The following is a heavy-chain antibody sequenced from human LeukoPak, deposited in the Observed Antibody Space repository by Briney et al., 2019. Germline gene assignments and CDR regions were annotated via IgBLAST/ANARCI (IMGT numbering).Heavy chain of an antibody. J-gene: IGHJ3*02. V-gene: IGHV4-4*07. D-gene: IGHD2-2*01. Sequence: SETLSLTCTVSGGSISSYYWSWIRQPAGKGLEWIGRIYTSGSTNYNPSLKGRVTISVDKSKNQCSLKLSSVTAADTTVYYCARVYCSSTSCYNAGAFDIWGQGTMVTVSS. CDR1: GGSISSYY. CDR2: IYTSGST. CDR3: ARVYCSSTSCYNAGAFDI.